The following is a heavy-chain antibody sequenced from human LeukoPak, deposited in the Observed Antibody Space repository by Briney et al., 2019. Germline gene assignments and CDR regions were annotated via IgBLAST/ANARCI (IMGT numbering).Heavy chain of an antibody. CDR3: ARDLRPYYYDSSGYAPFDY. D-gene: IGHD3-22*01. V-gene: IGHV1-69*04. CDR2: IIPILGIA. CDR1: GGTFSSYA. J-gene: IGHJ4*02. Sequence: ASVKVSCKASGGTFSSYAISWVRQAPGQGLEWMGRIIPILGIANYAQKFQGRVTITADKSTSTAYMELSSLRSEDTAVYYCARDLRPYYYDSSGYAPFDYWGQGTLVTVSS.